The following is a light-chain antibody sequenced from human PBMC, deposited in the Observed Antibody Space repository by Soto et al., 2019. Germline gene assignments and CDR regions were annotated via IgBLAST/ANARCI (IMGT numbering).Light chain of an antibody. CDR2: DDN. Sequence: QSVMTQPPSVSAAPGQKVTLSCSGSSSNIGGNSVSWYQQLPGTAPKLLIYDDNKRPSGIPDRFSGSKSGTSATLGITGFQTGDEADYYCGSWDSSLSAYVFGTGTKLTGL. V-gene: IGLV1-51*01. CDR1: SSNIGGNS. CDR3: GSWDSSLSAYV. J-gene: IGLJ1*01.